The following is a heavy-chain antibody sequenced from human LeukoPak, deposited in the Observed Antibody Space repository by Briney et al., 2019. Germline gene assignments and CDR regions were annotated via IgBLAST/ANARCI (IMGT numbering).Heavy chain of an antibody. CDR3: ARGKWSDY. Sequence: ASVKVSCKASGYTFTGYYIHWVRQAPGQGLEWMGWVIPDSGGTKYAQKFQGRVTMTRDTSISTAYMELNSLRSDDTAVYYCARGKWSDYWGQGTLVTVPS. V-gene: IGHV1-2*02. CDR1: GYTFTGYY. D-gene: IGHD2-15*01. CDR2: VIPDSGGT. J-gene: IGHJ4*02.